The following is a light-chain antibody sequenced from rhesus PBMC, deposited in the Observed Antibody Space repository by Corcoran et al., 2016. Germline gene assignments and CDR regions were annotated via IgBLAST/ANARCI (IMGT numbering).Light chain of an antibody. J-gene: IGKJ4*01. CDR2: AAS. Sequence: DIQMTQSPSSLSASVGDRVTITCRASQGISTYLNWYQQKPGKAPKRLIYAASSLESGGPSRFIGSGSGTDFTLTISSLQPEEFATYYCLQYNSNPLTFGGGTKVEIK. CDR1: QGISTY. V-gene: IGKV1-43*01. CDR3: LQYNSNPLT.